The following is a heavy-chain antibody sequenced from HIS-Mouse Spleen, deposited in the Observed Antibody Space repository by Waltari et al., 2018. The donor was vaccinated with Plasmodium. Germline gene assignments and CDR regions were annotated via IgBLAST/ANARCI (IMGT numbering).Heavy chain of an antibody. D-gene: IGHD3-10*01. V-gene: IGHV4-34*01. J-gene: IGHJ2*01. CDR2: NNHSGNT. CDR1: GGSFSGYY. CDR3: ARGLRGHYWYFDL. Sequence: QVQLQQWGAGLLKPSETLSLTCAVYGGSFSGYYWSWIRQPPGKGREWIGENNHSGNTNYNPSLKSRVTISVDTSKNQFSLKLSSVTAADTAVYYCARGLRGHYWYFDLWGRGTLVTVSS.